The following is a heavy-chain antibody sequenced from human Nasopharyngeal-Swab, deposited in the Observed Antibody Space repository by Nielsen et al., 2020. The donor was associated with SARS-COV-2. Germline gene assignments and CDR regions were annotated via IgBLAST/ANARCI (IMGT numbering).Heavy chain of an antibody. CDR3: ARIGEGVYYYYGMDV. CDR2: IYPGDSDT. CDR1: GYSFTSYW. J-gene: IGHJ6*02. D-gene: IGHD3-16*01. Sequence: GGALRLSCKGSGYSFTSYWIGWVRQMPGKSLEWMGIIYPGDSDTRYSPSFQGQVTISADKSISTAYLQWSSLKASDTAMYYCARIGEGVYYYYGMDVWGQGTTVTVSS. V-gene: IGHV5-51*01.